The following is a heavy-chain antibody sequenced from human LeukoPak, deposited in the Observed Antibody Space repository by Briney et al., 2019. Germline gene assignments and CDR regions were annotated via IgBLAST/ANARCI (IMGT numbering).Heavy chain of an antibody. CDR3: ARDRIAAGTSDY. CDR1: GFTFSSYS. J-gene: IGHJ4*02. D-gene: IGHD6-13*01. V-gene: IGHV3-21*01. Sequence: GGSLRLSCAASGFTFSSYSMNWVRQAPGKGLEWVSSISSSSSYIYYADSVKGRFTISRDNAKNSLYLQMNSLRAEDTAVYYCARDRIAAGTSDYWGQGTLVTVSS. CDR2: ISSSSSYI.